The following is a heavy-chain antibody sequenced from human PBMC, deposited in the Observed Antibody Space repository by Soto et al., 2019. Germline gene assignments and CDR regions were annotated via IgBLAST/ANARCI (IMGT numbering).Heavy chain of an antibody. CDR1: GFTVSINY. CDR3: ARGRIATILPGDNTFDI. J-gene: IGHJ3*02. Sequence: GSLRLSCAASGFTVSINYMSWVRQAPGNGLEWVSVIYSGGSTYYADSVKGRFTISRDNSKNTLYLQMNSLRAEDTAVYYCARGRIATILPGDNTFDIWGQGTMVTVSS. V-gene: IGHV3-53*01. CDR2: IYSGGST. D-gene: IGHD2-21*01.